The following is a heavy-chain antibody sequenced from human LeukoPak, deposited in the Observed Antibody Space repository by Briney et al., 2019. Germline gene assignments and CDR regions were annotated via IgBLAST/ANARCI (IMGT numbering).Heavy chain of an antibody. CDR3: ARQARYFDWFMGDY. D-gene: IGHD3-9*01. J-gene: IGHJ4*02. V-gene: IGHV4-39*01. Sequence: SETLSLTCTVSGGSISSSSYYWGWIRQPPGKGLEWIGSIYYSGSTYYNPSLKSRVTISVDTSKNQFSLKLSSVTAADTAVYYCARQARYFDWFMGDYWGQGTLVTVSS. CDR1: GGSISSSSYY. CDR2: IYYSGST.